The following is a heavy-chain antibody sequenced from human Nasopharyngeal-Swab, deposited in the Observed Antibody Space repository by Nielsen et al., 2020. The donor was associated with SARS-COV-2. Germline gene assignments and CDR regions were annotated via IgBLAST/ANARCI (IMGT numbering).Heavy chain of an antibody. V-gene: IGHV3-7*03. J-gene: IGHJ4*02. CDR3: ATRPADTNYYAVFDY. CDR1: GRTFNAHC. D-gene: IGHD3-22*01. Sequence: AGSLTLSCAASGRTFNAHCMTWVRQSPEKGLEWVANINPDGSENFYVYSVNRRFTISRDNAKNSLYLQMNSLRADDTAVYYCATRPADTNYYAVFDYWGQGTLVTVSS. CDR2: INPDGSEN.